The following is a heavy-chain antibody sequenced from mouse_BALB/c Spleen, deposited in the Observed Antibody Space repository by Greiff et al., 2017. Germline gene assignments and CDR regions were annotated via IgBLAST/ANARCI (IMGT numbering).Heavy chain of an antibody. CDR3: ARKDYGSRGFDY. J-gene: IGHJ2*01. D-gene: IGHD1-1*01. CDR1: GYSITSDYA. Sequence: EVQLVESGPGLVKPSQSLSLTCTVTGYSITSDYAWNWIRQFPGNKLEWMGYISYSGSTSYNPSLKSRISITRDTSKNQFFLQLNSVTTEDTATYYCARKDYGSRGFDYWGQGTTLTVSS. CDR2: ISYSGST. V-gene: IGHV3-2*02.